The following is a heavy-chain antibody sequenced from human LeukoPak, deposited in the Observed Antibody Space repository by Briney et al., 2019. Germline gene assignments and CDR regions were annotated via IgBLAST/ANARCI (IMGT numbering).Heavy chain of an antibody. D-gene: IGHD3-9*01. J-gene: IGHJ4*02. CDR2: ISAYNGNT. CDR3: AMHLTGYEAPIDY. V-gene: IGHV1-18*01. Sequence: ASVKVSYKASGYTFTSHGISWVRQAPGQGLEWMGWISAYNGNTNYAQKLQGRVTMTTDTSTSTAYMELRSLRSDDTAVYYCAMHLTGYEAPIDYWGQGTLVTVSS. CDR1: GYTFTSHG.